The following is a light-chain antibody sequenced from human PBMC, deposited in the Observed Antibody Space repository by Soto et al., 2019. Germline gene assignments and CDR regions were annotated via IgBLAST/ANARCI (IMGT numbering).Light chain of an antibody. CDR1: QGISSY. CDR2: AAS. V-gene: IGKV1-8*01. Sequence: AIRMTQSPSSLSASTGDRVTITCRASQGISSYLAWYQQKPGKAPKLLIYAASTLQSGVPSRFSGSGSGTDFTLTISCLQSEDFATYYCQQYYSYPRFGGGTKVDIK. J-gene: IGKJ4*02. CDR3: QQYYSYPR.